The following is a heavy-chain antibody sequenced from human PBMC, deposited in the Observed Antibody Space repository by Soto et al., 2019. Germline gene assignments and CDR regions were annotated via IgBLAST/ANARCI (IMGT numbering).Heavy chain of an antibody. D-gene: IGHD3-10*01. V-gene: IGHV1-69*13. CDR1: GGTFSSYA. Sequence: SVKVSCKASGGTFSSYAISWVRQAPGQGLEWMGGIIPIFGTANYAQKFQGRVTITADESTSTAYMELSSLRSEDTAVYYCARGFRADYYYSVMAVGGKGPTVPVSP. CDR3: ARGFRADYYYSVMAV. CDR2: IIPIFGTA. J-gene: IGHJ6*04.